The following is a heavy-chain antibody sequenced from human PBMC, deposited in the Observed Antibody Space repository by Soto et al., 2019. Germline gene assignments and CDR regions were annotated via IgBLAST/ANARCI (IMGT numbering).Heavy chain of an antibody. J-gene: IGHJ2*01. V-gene: IGHV4-4*02. CDR2: IYHSGST. CDR3: ARAPGEQQLVRYFYL. Sequence: QVQLQESGPGLVKPSGTLSLTCAVSSGSISSSNWWSWVRQPPGKGLEWIGEIYHSGSTNYNPSLKSRVTISVDKSKNQFSLKLSSVTAVDTAVYYCARAPGEQQLVRYFYLWGRGTLVTVSS. CDR1: SGSISSSNW. D-gene: IGHD6-13*01.